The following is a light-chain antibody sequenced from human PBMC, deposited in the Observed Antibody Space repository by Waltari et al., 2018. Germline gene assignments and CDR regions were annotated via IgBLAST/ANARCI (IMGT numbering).Light chain of an antibody. CDR1: SSDVGGYNY. CDR3: CSYAGSYTFV. CDR2: DVS. Sequence: SVSGSPGQSVTISCTGTSSDVGGYNYVSWYQQHPDKAPKLMIYDVSKRPSGVPDRFSGSKSGNTASLTISGLQAEDEADYYCCSYAGSYTFVFGGGTKLTVL. V-gene: IGLV2-11*01. J-gene: IGLJ2*01.